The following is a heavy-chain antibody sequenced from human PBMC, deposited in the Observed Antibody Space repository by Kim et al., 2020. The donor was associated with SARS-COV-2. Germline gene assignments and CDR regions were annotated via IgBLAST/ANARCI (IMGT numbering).Heavy chain of an antibody. CDR3: ARDLTLGRPGGFDY. CDR2: ISRNSDYI. D-gene: IGHD7-27*01. CDR1: ESTFSRYS. V-gene: IGHV3-21*01. J-gene: IGHJ4*02. Sequence: GGSLRLSCAASESTFSRYSMNWVRQAPGKGLEWVSTISRNSDYIYYADSVEGRFTISRDNAKNSLYLQMNSLRADDTAMYYCARDLTLGRPGGFDYWGLG.